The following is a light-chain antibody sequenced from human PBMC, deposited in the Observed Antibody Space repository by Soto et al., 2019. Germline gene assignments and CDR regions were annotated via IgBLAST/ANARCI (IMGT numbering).Light chain of an antibody. CDR3: SSYTSSTAYV. CDR1: SSDVGGYNY. V-gene: IGLV2-14*01. Sequence: QSALTQPASVSGPPGQSITISCTGTSSDVGGYNYVSWYQLHPGKAPKLMVYEVSNRPSGVSNRFSGSKSGNTASLTISGLQAEDEADYYCSSYTSSTAYVFGTGTKVTVL. CDR2: EVS. J-gene: IGLJ1*01.